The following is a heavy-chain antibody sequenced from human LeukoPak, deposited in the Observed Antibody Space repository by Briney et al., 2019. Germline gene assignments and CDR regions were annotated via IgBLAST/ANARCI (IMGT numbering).Heavy chain of an antibody. J-gene: IGHJ4*02. CDR2: IYTSGST. V-gene: IGHV4-61*02. Sequence: SQTLSLTCTVSGGSISSGSYYWSWIRQPAGKGLEWIGRIYTSGSTNYNPSLKSRVTISVDTSKNQFSLKLSSVTAADTAVYYCARSTGRREDIVVVPAALWGQGILVTV. CDR1: GGSISSGSYY. D-gene: IGHD2-2*01. CDR3: ARSTGRREDIVVVPAAL.